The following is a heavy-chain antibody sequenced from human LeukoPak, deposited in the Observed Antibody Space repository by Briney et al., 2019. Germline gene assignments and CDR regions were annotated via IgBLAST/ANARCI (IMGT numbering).Heavy chain of an antibody. D-gene: IGHD3-22*01. CDR2: ISGSGGST. CDR3: AKAKSSSGYYYDAFDI. Sequence: PGGSLRVSCAASGFTFSSYAMSWVRQAPGKGLEWVSAISGSGGSTYYADSVKGRFTISRDNSNNTLYLQMNSLRAEDTAVYYCAKAKSSSGYYYDAFDIWGQGTMVTVSS. J-gene: IGHJ3*02. CDR1: GFTFSSYA. V-gene: IGHV3-23*01.